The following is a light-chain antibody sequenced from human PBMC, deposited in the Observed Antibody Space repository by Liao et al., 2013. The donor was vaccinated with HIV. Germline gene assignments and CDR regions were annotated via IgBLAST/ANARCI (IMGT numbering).Light chain of an antibody. CDR2: YDT. CDR3: QVWDTSSDHWV. J-gene: IGLJ3*02. Sequence: SYELTQPPSVSVAPGKTARITCGGNNIGSNSVHWYQQKPGQAPLLVIYYDTNRPSGIPERFSGSNSGNTATLTISRVEPGDEADYYCQVWDTSSDHWVFGGGTKLTVL. CDR1: NIGSNS. V-gene: IGLV3-21*04.